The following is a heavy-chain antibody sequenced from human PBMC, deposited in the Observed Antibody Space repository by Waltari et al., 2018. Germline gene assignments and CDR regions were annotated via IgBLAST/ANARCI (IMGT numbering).Heavy chain of an antibody. CDR3: ARVRVDNWNYNYGMDV. Sequence: QVQLVQSGAEVKKPGSSVKVSCKASGGTFSSYAISWVRQAPGQGLEWMGRIIPIFGTANDAQKFQGRVTITADKSTSTAYMELSSLRSEDTAVYYCARVRVDNWNYNYGMDVWGQGTTVTVSS. J-gene: IGHJ6*02. V-gene: IGHV1-69*08. CDR1: GGTFSSYA. CDR2: IIPIFGTA. D-gene: IGHD1-20*01.